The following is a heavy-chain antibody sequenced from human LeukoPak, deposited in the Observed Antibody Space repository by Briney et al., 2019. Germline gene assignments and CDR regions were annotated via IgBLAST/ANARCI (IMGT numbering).Heavy chain of an antibody. CDR3: AKDRSCTNDICHGDFDY. Sequence: GGSLTLSCSAGGFTFNSYAVRWVRPAPGKGREGGSSISVGAGSTSRADSVKGRFTISRSNSKTTLYLRMISLRAEDTALYYCAKDRSCTNDICHGDFDYWGQGTLVTVSS. CDR1: GFTFNSYA. V-gene: IGHV3-23*01. D-gene: IGHD2-8*01. CDR2: ISVGAGST. J-gene: IGHJ4*02.